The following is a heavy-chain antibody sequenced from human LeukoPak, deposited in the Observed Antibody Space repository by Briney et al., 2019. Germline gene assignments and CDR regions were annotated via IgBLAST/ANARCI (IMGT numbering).Heavy chain of an antibody. Sequence: SETLSLTCTVSGGSVSSSSYYWGWIRQPPGKGLEWIGTIYYDGSTYYNPSLKSRVTISVDTSKNQFSLKLSSVTAADTAVYYCARTTEGYCRGRSCYSYYYYMDVWGKGTTVTVSS. CDR1: GGSVSSSSYY. CDR2: IYYDGST. V-gene: IGHV4-39*07. J-gene: IGHJ6*03. CDR3: ARTTEGYCRGRSCYSYYYYMDV. D-gene: IGHD2-15*01.